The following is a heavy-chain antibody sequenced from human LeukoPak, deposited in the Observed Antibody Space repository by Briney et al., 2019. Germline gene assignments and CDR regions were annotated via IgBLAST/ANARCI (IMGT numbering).Heavy chain of an antibody. Sequence: SETLSLTCTVSGGSISSYYWSWIRQPPGKGLEWIGYIYYSGSTNYNPSLKSRVTISVDTSKNQFSLKLSSVTAADTAVYYCAREDNWNYLIDYWGQGTLVTVSS. J-gene: IGHJ4*02. CDR1: GGSISSYY. D-gene: IGHD1-7*01. V-gene: IGHV4-59*01. CDR2: IYYSGST. CDR3: AREDNWNYLIDY.